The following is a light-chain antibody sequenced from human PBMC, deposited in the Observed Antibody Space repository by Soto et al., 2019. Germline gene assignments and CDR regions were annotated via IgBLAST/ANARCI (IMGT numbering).Light chain of an antibody. J-gene: IGKJ4*02. Sequence: DIQMTQSPSSLSASVGDRVTITCRASQSISHYLNWYHQKPGKAPKLLIYAASSLQSGVPSRFSGGRSGTDVTLTLSRLQPEDFATYYCQQCYSTPETFGEGTKVEFK. V-gene: IGKV1-39*01. CDR2: AAS. CDR1: QSISHY. CDR3: QQCYSTPET.